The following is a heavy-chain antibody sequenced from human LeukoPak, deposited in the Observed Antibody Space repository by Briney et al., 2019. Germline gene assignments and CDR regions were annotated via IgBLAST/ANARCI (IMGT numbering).Heavy chain of an antibody. CDR2: ISSSGSTI. CDR1: EFTFSSYE. Sequence: PGGSLRLSCAASEFTFSSYEMNWVRQAPGKGLEWVSYISSSGSTIYYADSVKGRFAISRDNAKNSLYLQMNSLRAEDTAVYYCARGAGATTDNYLDYWGQGTLVTVSS. J-gene: IGHJ4*02. CDR3: ARGAGATTDNYLDY. D-gene: IGHD1-26*01. V-gene: IGHV3-48*03.